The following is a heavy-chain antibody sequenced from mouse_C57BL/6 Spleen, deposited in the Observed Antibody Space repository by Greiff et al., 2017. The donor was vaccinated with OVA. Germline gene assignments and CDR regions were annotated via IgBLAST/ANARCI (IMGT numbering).Heavy chain of an antibody. CDR2: LHPNSGST. V-gene: IGHV1-64*01. CDR3: ARPTTVVATEYFDY. D-gene: IGHD1-1*01. Sequence: QVQLQQPGAELVKPGASVKLSCKASGYTFTSYWMHWVKQRPGQGLEWIGMLHPNSGSTNYNEKFKSKATLTVDKSSSTAYMQLSSLTSDDSAVYYCARPTTVVATEYFDYWGQGTTLTVSS. J-gene: IGHJ2*01. CDR1: GYTFTSYW.